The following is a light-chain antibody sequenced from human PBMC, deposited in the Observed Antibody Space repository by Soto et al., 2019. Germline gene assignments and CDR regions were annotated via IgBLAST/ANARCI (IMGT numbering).Light chain of an antibody. CDR1: QSVTNNY. J-gene: IGKJ1*01. CDR2: GAS. V-gene: IGKV3D-20*02. Sequence: EIVLTQSPGTLSLSPGERATLSCRASQSVTNNYLAWFQQKPGQAPRLLIYGASTRATGIPARFSGSGSGTEFTLTISSLQSEDFAVYYCQQRSNWPRTFGQGTKVDIK. CDR3: QQRSNWPRT.